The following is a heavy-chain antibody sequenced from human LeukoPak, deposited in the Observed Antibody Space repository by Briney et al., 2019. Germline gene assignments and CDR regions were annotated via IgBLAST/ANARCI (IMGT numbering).Heavy chain of an antibody. D-gene: IGHD2-2*01. Sequence: SETLSLTCAVYGGSFSGYYWSWIRQPPGKGLEWIGEINHSGSTNYNPSLKSRVTISVDTSKNQFSLKLSSVTAADTAVYYCARVVVVPASYYYYYYYMDVWGKGTTVTVSS. J-gene: IGHJ6*03. CDR2: INHSGST. CDR3: ARVVVVPASYYYYYYYMDV. CDR1: GGSFSGYY. V-gene: IGHV4-34*01.